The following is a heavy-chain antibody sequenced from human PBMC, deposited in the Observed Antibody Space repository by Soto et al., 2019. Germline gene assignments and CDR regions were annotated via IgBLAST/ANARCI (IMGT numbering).Heavy chain of an antibody. CDR1: GGSISSGGYY. CDR2: IYYSGST. J-gene: IGHJ4*02. D-gene: IGHD3-22*01. Sequence: PSETLSLTCTVSGGSISSGGYYWSWIRQHPGKGLEWIGYIYYSGSTYYNQSLKSRVTISVDTSKNQFSLKLSSVTAADTAVYFCARDYYDSSGRPYYFDYWGQGTLVTVSS. CDR3: ARDYYDSSGRPYYFDY. V-gene: IGHV4-31*03.